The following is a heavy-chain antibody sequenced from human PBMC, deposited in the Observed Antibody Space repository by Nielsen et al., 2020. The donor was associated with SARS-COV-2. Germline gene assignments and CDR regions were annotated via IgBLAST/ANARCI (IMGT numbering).Heavy chain of an antibody. CDR2: ISSSSSYI. Sequence: GGSLRLSCAASGFTFSSYSMNWVRQAPGKGLEWVSSISSSSSYIYYADSVKGRFTISRDNAKNSLYLQMNSLRAEDTAVYYCAREGYSSSLRGYYYYYMDVWGKGTTVTVSS. V-gene: IGHV3-21*01. J-gene: IGHJ6*03. D-gene: IGHD6-6*01. CDR3: AREGYSSSLRGYYYYYMDV. CDR1: GFTFSSYS.